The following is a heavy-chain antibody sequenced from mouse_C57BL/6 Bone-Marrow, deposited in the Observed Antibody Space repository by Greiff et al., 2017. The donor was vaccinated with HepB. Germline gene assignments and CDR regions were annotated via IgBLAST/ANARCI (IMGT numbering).Heavy chain of an antibody. CDR2: IDPETGGT. CDR3: TSYAYFDY. J-gene: IGHJ2*01. D-gene: IGHD2-12*01. CDR1: GYTFTDYE. Sequence: VKLMESGAELVRPGASVTLSCKASGYTFTDYEMHWVKQTPVHGLEWIGAIDPETGGTAYNQKFKGKAILTADKSSSTAYMELRSLTSEDSAVYYCTSYAYFDYWGQGTTLTVSS. V-gene: IGHV1-15*01.